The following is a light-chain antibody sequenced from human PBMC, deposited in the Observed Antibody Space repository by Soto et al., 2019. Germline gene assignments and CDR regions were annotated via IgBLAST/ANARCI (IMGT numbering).Light chain of an antibody. CDR1: SSNIGAGYD. CDR2: GNS. CDR3: QSYDSSPNGV. V-gene: IGLV1-40*01. J-gene: IGLJ2*01. Sequence: QLVLTQPPSVSGAPGQRVTISCTGSSSNIGAGYDVHWYQQLPGTAPKLLIYGNSNRPSGVPDRFSGSKSGTSASLAITGLQAEDEADYYCQSYDSSPNGVFGGGTKVTVL.